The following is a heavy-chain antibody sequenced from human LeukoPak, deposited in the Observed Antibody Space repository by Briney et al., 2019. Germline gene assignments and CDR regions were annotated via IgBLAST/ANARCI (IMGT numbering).Heavy chain of an antibody. CDR3: AKPRAMTTGVGRYFDL. V-gene: IGHV3-23*01. D-gene: IGHD1-1*01. CDR1: GFTFTSYA. Sequence: GGSLRLSCAASGFTFTSYAMSWIRQAPGKGLEWVSAVSGGGENTYYADSVKGRFTISRDNSKNTLYLQMNSLRAEDTATYYCAKPRAMTTGVGRYFDLWGRGTLVTVSS. CDR2: VSGGGENT. J-gene: IGHJ2*01.